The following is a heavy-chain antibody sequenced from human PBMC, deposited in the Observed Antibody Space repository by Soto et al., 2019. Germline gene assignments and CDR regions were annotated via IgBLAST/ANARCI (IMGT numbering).Heavy chain of an antibody. Sequence: QVQLVQSGAEVKKPGASVKVSCKASEYTFTSFDINWVRQAAGQGLEWMGWMSPDSGDTGYAQKFQGRVTMTRTSSISTAYMELSSLRSDDTAVYYYARGPHSSSAFDIWGQGTVVTVSS. D-gene: IGHD2-15*01. CDR3: ARGPHSSSAFDI. V-gene: IGHV1-8*01. CDR2: MSPDSGDT. CDR1: EYTFTSFD. J-gene: IGHJ3*02.